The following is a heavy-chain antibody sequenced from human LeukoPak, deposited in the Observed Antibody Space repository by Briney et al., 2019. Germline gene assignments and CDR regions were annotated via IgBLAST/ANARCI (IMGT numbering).Heavy chain of an antibody. CDR1: GFTFSSYE. V-gene: IGHV3-48*03. J-gene: IGHJ3*02. CDR2: ISRSGSTI. CDR3: ARYNAFDI. Sequence: QPGGSLRLSCAASGFTFSSYEMNWVRQAPGKGLEWVSYISRSGSTIYYADSVGGRFTISRDNAKNSLFLQMNSLRVEDTAVYYCARYNAFDIWGQGTMVTVSS.